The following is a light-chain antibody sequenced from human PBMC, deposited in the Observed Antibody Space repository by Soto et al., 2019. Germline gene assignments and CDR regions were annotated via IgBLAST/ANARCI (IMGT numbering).Light chain of an antibody. J-gene: IGLJ1*01. CDR2: DVS. CDR3: GSFTSSSTYV. V-gene: IGLV2-14*03. Sequence: QSALAQPASVYGSPGQSITISCTGTSSDVGRYNYVSWYQQHPGKAPKLTIYDVSSRPSGVSSRFSGSKSGNTASLTISGLQAEDEADYYCGSFTSSSTYVFGTGTKVTVL. CDR1: SSDVGRYNY.